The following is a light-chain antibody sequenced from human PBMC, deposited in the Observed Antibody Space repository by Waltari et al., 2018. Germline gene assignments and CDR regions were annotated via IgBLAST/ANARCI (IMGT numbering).Light chain of an antibody. V-gene: IGKV3-15*01. CDR3: QQYYTIPLT. CDR2: AAS. CDR1: QSISIN. J-gene: IGKJ4*01. Sequence: EIAMTQSPVTLSVSPGDTATLSCRASQSISINLAWYQQKPGQAPRLPIYAASTRASGIPARFSGSGSGTEFTLTISSLQSEDFAVYYCQQYYTIPLTFGGGTKVEIK.